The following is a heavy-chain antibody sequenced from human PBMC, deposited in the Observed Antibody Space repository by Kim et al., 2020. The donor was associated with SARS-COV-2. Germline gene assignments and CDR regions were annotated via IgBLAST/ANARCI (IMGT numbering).Heavy chain of an antibody. CDR3: ARRGIGWYSHIDY. J-gene: IGHJ4*02. Sequence: YTENVKGRFTVSRENAENSVSLQMSSLRAEDTAIYYCARRGIGWYSHIDYWGQGTLVTVSS. D-gene: IGHD2-15*01. V-gene: IGHV3-11*03.